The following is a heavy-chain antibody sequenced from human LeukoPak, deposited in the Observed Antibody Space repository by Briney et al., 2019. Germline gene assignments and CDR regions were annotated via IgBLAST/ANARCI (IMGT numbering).Heavy chain of an antibody. CDR2: INPNSGGT. D-gene: IGHD1-14*01. CDR1: GYTFTDYY. V-gene: IGHV1-2*02. J-gene: IGHJ3*02. CDR3: ARRVPDDAFDI. Sequence: GASVKVSCKASGYTFTDYYMHWVRQAPGQGLEWMGWINPNSGGTNYAQKFQGRVTMTRDTSISTAYMELSRLRSDDTAVYYCARRVPDDAFDIWDQGTMVTVSS.